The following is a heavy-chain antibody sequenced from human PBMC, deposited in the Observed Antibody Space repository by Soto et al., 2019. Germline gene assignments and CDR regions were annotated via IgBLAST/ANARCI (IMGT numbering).Heavy chain of an antibody. CDR2: MNPNSGNT. V-gene: IGHV1-8*01. D-gene: IGHD3-10*01. CDR3: ARRPIYGSGSYYSL. Sequence: KHQEASVKVSCKASGYTFTSYDINWVRQATGQGLEWMGWMNPNSGNTGYAQKFQGRVTMTRNTSISTAYMELSSLRSEDSAVYYCARRPIYGSGSYYSLWGQGTLVTVSS. CDR1: GYTFTSYD. J-gene: IGHJ4*02.